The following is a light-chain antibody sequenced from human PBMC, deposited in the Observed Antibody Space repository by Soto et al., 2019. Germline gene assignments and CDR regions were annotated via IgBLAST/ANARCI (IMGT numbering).Light chain of an antibody. Sequence: SYELTQPTSVSVSPGQTASITCSGDKLGDKYACWYQQKPGQSPVLVIYQDSKRPSGIPERFSGSNSGNTATLTISGTQAMDEADYYCQAWDSSTEVFGTGTQLTVL. J-gene: IGLJ1*01. CDR3: QAWDSSTEV. CDR2: QDS. CDR1: KLGDKY. V-gene: IGLV3-1*01.